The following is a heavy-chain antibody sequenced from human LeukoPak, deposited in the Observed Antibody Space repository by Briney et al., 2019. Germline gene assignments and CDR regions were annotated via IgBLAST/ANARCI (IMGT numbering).Heavy chain of an antibody. CDR1: GFAFSSYW. V-gene: IGHV3-7*01. CDR2: IKQDGSEE. CDR3: SRALEV. Sequence: PGGSLRLSCAASGFAFSSYWMSWVRQAPGKGLEWVANIKQDGSEEYYMDSVKGRFTISRDNAKNSLFLQMNSLRVEDTAVYYCSRALEVWGKGTTVTVSS. J-gene: IGHJ6*04.